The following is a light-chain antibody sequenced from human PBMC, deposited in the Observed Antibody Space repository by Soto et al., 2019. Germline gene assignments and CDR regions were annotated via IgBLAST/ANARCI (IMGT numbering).Light chain of an antibody. CDR1: QSLTGTY. J-gene: IGKJ1*01. V-gene: IGKV3-20*01. Sequence: EVVLTQSPGTLSLSPGDRAALSCKASQSLTGTYLAWYQQKPGQPPRLLMYGASSRLTGIPDRSSGSGSGTDCTLTISRLEPEDFAVYYCQHYDGLPRAFGQGTKVEI. CDR2: GAS. CDR3: QHYDGLPRA.